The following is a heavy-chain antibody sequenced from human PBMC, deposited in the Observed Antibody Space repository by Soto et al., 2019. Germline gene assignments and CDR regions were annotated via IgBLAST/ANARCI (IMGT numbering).Heavy chain of an antibody. CDR3: AKAKVAGTLSGMDV. CDR1: GFSFSSYG. CDR2: ISYDGSNK. V-gene: IGHV3-30*18. D-gene: IGHD6-19*01. J-gene: IGHJ6*02. Sequence: GGSLRLSCAASGFSFSSYGVHWVRQAPGKGLEWVAVISYDGSNKYYADSVKGRFTISRDNSKNTLYLQMNSLRAEDTAVYYCAKAKVAGTLSGMDVWGQGTTVTVSS.